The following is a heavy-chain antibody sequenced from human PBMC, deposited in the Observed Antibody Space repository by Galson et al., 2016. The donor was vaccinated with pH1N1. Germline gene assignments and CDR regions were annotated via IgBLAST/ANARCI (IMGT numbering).Heavy chain of an antibody. CDR3: ARVRYQLLPGHY. CDR2: ISPYTGNT. D-gene: IGHD2-2*01. V-gene: IGHV1-18*01. J-gene: IGHJ4*02. Sequence: SVKVSCKASGYTFTSYGISWVRQAPGQGLEWMGWISPYTGNTNYAQKLQGRVTMTTDTSTSTAFMELRSLRSDDTAVYYCARVRYQLLPGHYWGQGTLVTVSS. CDR1: GYTFTSYG.